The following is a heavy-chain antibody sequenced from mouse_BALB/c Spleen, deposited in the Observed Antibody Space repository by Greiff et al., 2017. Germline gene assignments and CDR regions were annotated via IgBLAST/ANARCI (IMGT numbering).Heavy chain of an antibody. CDR1: GFTFSSFG. CDR2: ISSGSSTI. CDR3: ARDWDDGAWFAY. D-gene: IGHD4-1*01. V-gene: IGHV5-17*02. Sequence: EVKVVESGGGLVQPGGSRKLSCAASGFTFSSFGMHWVRQAPEKGLEWVAYISSGSSTIYYADTVKGRFTISRDNPKNTLFLQMTSLRSEDTAMYYCARDWDDGAWFAYWGQGTLVTVSA. J-gene: IGHJ3*01.